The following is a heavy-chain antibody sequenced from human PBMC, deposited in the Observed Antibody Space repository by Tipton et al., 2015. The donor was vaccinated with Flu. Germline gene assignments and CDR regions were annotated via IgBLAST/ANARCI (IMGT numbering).Heavy chain of an antibody. CDR3: ARDIISSSGNWFDP. J-gene: IGHJ5*02. V-gene: IGHV3-53*01. Sequence: SLRLSCVASGFTVSSNYMSWVRQAPGKGLEWVSVIYSGGSTYYADSVKGRFAISRDNSKNTLYLQMNSLRAEDTAVYYCARDIISSSGNWFDPWGQGTLVTVSS. D-gene: IGHD6-13*01. CDR2: IYSGGST. CDR1: GFTVSSNY.